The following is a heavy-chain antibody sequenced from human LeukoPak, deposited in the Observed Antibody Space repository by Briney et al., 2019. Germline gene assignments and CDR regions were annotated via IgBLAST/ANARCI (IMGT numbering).Heavy chain of an antibody. CDR2: ISGSGGST. CDR1: GFTFSSYW. D-gene: IGHD3-22*01. J-gene: IGHJ4*02. CDR3: AKSYYYDSSGYYTYYFDY. Sequence: GGSLRLSCAASGFTFSSYWMHWVRQAPGKGLEWVSAISGSGGSTYYADSVKGRFTISRDNSKNTLYLQMNSLRAEDTAVYYCAKSYYYDSSGYYTYYFDYWGQGTLVTVSS. V-gene: IGHV3-23*01.